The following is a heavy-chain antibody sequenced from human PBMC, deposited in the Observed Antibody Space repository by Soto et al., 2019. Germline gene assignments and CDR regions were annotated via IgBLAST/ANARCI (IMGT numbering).Heavy chain of an antibody. V-gene: IGHV1-18*01. Sequence: ASVKVSCKASGYTFMSYGISWVRQAPGQGLEWMGWISAYNGNTNYAQKLQGRVTMTTDTSTSTAYMELRSLRSDDTAVYYCARLGGHCGTNGCYGYYAMDVWGQGTTVTVSS. D-gene: IGHD2-2*01. J-gene: IGHJ6*02. CDR3: ARLGGHCGTNGCYGYYAMDV. CDR1: GYTFMSYG. CDR2: ISAYNGNT.